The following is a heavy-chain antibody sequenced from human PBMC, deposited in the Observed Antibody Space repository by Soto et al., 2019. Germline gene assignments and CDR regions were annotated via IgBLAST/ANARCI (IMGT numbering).Heavy chain of an antibody. CDR2: INPDNGNT. D-gene: IGHD6-6*01. CDR1: GYTFTRYT. CDR3: AREEAARIERWFEP. J-gene: IGHJ5*02. Sequence: GASEKVSCKASGYTFTRYTMNWVRQAPGQRLEWMGWINPDNGNTKSSQKFQDRVIITRDTSASTAYMDLSSLRSEDTAVYYCAREEAARIERWFEPWGQGTLVTVSS. V-gene: IGHV1-3*01.